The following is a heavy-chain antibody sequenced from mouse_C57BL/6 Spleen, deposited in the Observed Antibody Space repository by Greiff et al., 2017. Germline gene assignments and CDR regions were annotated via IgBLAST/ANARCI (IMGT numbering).Heavy chain of an antibody. D-gene: IGHD2-4*01. CDR3: TRIYDYDYWFAY. J-gene: IGHJ3*01. CDR2: ISSGGDYI. CDR1: GFTFSSYA. V-gene: IGHV5-9-1*02. Sequence: EVKVVESGEGLVKPGGSLKLSCAASGFTFSSYAMSWVRQTPEKRLEWVAYISSGGDYIYYADTVKGRFTISRDNARNTLYLQMSSLKSEDTAMYYCTRIYDYDYWFAYWGQGTLVTVSA.